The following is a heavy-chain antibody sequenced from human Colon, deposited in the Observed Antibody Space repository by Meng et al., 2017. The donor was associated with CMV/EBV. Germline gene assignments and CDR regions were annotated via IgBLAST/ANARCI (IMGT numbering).Heavy chain of an antibody. V-gene: IGHV3-74*01. CDR2: INTDGSRT. Sequence: GESLKISCAASGFTFSSYWMHWVRQAPGEGLVWVSRINTDGSRTNYADSVEGRFTSSRDNAKNTLYLQMNSLRAEDTAVYYCARDRGGSYYGGFDYWGQGTLVTVSS. J-gene: IGHJ4*02. CDR1: GFTFSSYW. CDR3: ARDRGGSYYGGFDY. D-gene: IGHD1-26*01.